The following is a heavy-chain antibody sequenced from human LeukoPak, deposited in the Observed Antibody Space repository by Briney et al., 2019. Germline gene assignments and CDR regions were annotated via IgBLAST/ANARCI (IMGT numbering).Heavy chain of an antibody. J-gene: IGHJ4*02. CDR1: GFTFSSYA. Sequence: SGGSLRLSCAASGFTFSSYAMSWVRQAPGKGLEWVSSTSSSSSYIYYADSVKGRFTISRDNAKKSLYLQMNRLRAEDTAVYFCARADTSDILTGYSDYWGQGTLVTVSS. CDR2: TSSSSSYI. CDR3: ARADTSDILTGYSDY. V-gene: IGHV3-21*01. D-gene: IGHD3-9*01.